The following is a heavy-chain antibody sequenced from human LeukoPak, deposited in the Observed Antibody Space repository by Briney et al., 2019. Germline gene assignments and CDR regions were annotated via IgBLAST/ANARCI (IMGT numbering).Heavy chain of an antibody. D-gene: IGHD3-10*01. Sequence: SETLSLTCTVSGYSISSGYYWGWIRQPPGKGLEWSGSIYHSGSTYYNPSLKSRVTISVDTSKNQFSLKLSSVTAADTAVYYCARESGWFGELLSPDYWGQGTLVTVSS. CDR1: GYSISSGYY. CDR3: ARESGWFGELLSPDY. J-gene: IGHJ4*02. CDR2: IYHSGST. V-gene: IGHV4-38-2*02.